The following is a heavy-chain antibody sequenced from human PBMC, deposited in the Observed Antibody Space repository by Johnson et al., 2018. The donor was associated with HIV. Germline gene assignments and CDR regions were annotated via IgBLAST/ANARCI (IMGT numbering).Heavy chain of an antibody. CDR2: IWYDGSNK. CDR1: GFTFSSYG. Sequence: QVQLVESGGGVVQPGRSLRLSCAASGFTFSSYGMHWVRQAPGKGLEWVAVIWYDGSNKYYADSVKGRFTISRDNSKNTRYLQMNSLRAEDTAVYYCAKGVAARPGAFDIWGHGTMVTVSS. CDR3: AKGVAARPGAFDI. D-gene: IGHD6-6*01. V-gene: IGHV3-33*06. J-gene: IGHJ3*02.